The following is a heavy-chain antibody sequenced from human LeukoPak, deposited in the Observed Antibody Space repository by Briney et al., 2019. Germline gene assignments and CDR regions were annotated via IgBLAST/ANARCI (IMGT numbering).Heavy chain of an antibody. CDR2: ISGSGGST. Sequence: GGSLRLSCAASGFTFSSYGMSWVRQAPGKGLEWVSAISGSGGSTYYADSVKGRFTISRDNSKNTLYLQMNSLRAEDTAVYYCANRRGDRPIFDYWGQGTLVTVSS. D-gene: IGHD3-16*01. CDR1: GFTFSSYG. CDR3: ANRRGDRPIFDY. J-gene: IGHJ4*02. V-gene: IGHV3-23*01.